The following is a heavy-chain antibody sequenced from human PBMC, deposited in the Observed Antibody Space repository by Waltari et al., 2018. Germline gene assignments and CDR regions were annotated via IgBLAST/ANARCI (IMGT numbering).Heavy chain of an antibody. CDR1: GGSFSGYY. J-gene: IGHJ5*02. V-gene: IGHV4-34*01. CDR3: ARGRITMVRGVISWFDP. Sequence: QVQLQQWGAGLLKPSETLSLTCAVYGGSFSGYYWSWIRQPPGKGLEWIGEINHSGSTNYNPALKSRVTISLDTSKNQFSLKLSSVTAADTAVYYCARGRITMVRGVISWFDPWGQGTLVTVSS. D-gene: IGHD3-10*01. CDR2: INHSGST.